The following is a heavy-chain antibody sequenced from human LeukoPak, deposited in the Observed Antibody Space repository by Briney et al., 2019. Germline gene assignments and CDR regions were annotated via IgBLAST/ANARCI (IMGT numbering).Heavy chain of an antibody. CDR1: GFTVSSNY. J-gene: IGHJ4*02. V-gene: IGHV3-66*01. CDR3: ARMVYYYDSSGYNYYFHN. CDR2: IYSSGNT. Sequence: GGSLRLSCAASGFTVSSNYMSWVRQAPGKGLEWVLFIYSSGNTYYADSVEGRFTISRDNSKNTLSLQMTGLRAEDRAVYYCARMVYYYDSSGYNYYFHNWGQGTLVTVSS. D-gene: IGHD3-22*01.